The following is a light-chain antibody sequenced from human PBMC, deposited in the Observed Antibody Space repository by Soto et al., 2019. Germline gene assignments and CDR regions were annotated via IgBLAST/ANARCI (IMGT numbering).Light chain of an antibody. Sequence: EIVLTLAPGSLSLFRGERATLSCGASQSVSSSYLAWYQQKPGQAPRLLMYGASSRATGIPDRFSASGSGTYFILTISRLEPEVFAVYYCQQYRSSPFTFGPGTKVDTK. CDR3: QQYRSSPFT. V-gene: IGKV3-20*01. J-gene: IGKJ3*01. CDR1: QSVSSSY. CDR2: GAS.